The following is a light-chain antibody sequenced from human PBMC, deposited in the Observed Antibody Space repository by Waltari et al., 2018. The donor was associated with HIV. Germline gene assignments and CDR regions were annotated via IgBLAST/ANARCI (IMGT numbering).Light chain of an antibody. J-gene: IGLJ3*02. CDR1: TGAVTSGYY. CDR2: NIN. Sequence: QTVVTQEPSLTVPPGGTVPLTCASSTGAVTSGYYPNWFQQKPGQAPRSLIYNINDKHSWTPARFSGSLLGGKVALTLSGVQPEDEAEYHCLLYYGGAWVFGGGTKLTVL. V-gene: IGLV7-43*01. CDR3: LLYYGGAWV.